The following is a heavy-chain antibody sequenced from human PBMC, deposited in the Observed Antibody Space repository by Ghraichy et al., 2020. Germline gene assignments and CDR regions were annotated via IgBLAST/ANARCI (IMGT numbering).Heavy chain of an antibody. CDR3: TTDGAPRYCSSTSCYVRVGYSYDTTVY. Sequence: SCAASGFTFSNAWMSWVRQAPGKGLEWVGRIKSKTDGGTTDYDAPVKGRFTISRDDSKNTLYLQMNSLKTEDTAVYYCTTDGAPRYCSSTSCYVRVGYSYDTTVYWGQGTLVTVSS. CDR2: IKSKTDGGTT. J-gene: IGHJ4*02. CDR1: GFTFSNAW. D-gene: IGHD2-2*01. V-gene: IGHV3-15*01.